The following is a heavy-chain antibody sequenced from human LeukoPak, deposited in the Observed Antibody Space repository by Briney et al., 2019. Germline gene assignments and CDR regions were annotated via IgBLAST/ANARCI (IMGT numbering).Heavy chain of an antibody. CDR2: IKHSGNT. V-gene: IGHV4-4*02. CDR3: ARGVDYDILTGYSGSGDFDY. Sequence: SETLSLTCAVSGGSINSDNWWTWVRQPPGKGLEWIGEIKHSGNTYYNPSLKSRVSISVDKSKNQFSLKLSSVTAADTAVYYCARGVDYDILTGYSGSGDFDYWGQGTLVTVSS. CDR1: GGSINSDNW. J-gene: IGHJ4*02. D-gene: IGHD3-9*01.